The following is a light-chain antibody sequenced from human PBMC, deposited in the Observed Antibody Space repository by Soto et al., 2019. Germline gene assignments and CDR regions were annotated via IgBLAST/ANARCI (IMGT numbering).Light chain of an antibody. J-gene: IGLJ3*02. CDR2: KNN. V-gene: IGLV1-47*01. Sequence: QSMLTQPPSASGTPGQRVTISCSGSSSNIGRSSVYWYQHLPGMAPKLLIYKNNQRPSGVPDRFSGSTSGTSASLAISGLRAEDEANFYCAAWDHSLRAWVFGGGTKLTVL. CDR1: SSNIGRSS. CDR3: AAWDHSLRAWV.